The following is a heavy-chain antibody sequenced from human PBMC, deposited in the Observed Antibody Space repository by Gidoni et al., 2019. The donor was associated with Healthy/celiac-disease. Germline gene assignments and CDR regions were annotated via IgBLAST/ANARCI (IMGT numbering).Heavy chain of an antibody. CDR1: GFTSGDYA. V-gene: IGHV3-49*04. CDR2: IRSKAYGGTT. D-gene: IGHD4-17*01. Sequence: EVQLVESGGGLVQPGRSLRLSCTASGFTSGDYAMSWVRQAPGKGLEWVGFIRSKAYGGTTEYAASVKGRFTISRDDSKSIAYLQMNSLKTEDTAVYYCTRDPDYGGNSPYAGLGIAFDYWGQGTLVTVSS. J-gene: IGHJ4*02. CDR3: TRDPDYGGNSPYAGLGIAFDY.